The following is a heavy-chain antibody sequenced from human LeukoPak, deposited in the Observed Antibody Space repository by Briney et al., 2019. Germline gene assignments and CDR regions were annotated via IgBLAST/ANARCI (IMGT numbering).Heavy chain of an antibody. CDR3: ARDGRYCSATRCDGLYYYMDV. J-gene: IGHJ6*03. Sequence: QSGGSLRLSCAASGFTFDDYAMHWVRQAPGKGLEWVSGISWNSGSIGYADSVKGRFTISRDNAKNSLYLQMKSLRSEDTALYYCARDGRYCSATRCDGLYYYMDVWGKGTTVTVSS. D-gene: IGHD2-15*01. CDR2: ISWNSGSI. V-gene: IGHV3-9*01. CDR1: GFTFDDYA.